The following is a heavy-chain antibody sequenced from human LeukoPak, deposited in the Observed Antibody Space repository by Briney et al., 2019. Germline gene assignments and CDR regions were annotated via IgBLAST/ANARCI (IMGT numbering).Heavy chain of an antibody. CDR3: ARHVEIAVAGPIDY. V-gene: IGHV4-39*01. CDR1: GGSISSSRDY. Sequence: SETLSLTCTVSGGSISSSRDYWGWIRQPPGKGLEWIGSIYYSGSTYYNPSLKSRVTISVDTSKDQFSLKLSSVTAADTAVYYCARHVEIAVAGPIDYWGQGTLVTVSS. J-gene: IGHJ4*02. CDR2: IYYSGST. D-gene: IGHD6-19*01.